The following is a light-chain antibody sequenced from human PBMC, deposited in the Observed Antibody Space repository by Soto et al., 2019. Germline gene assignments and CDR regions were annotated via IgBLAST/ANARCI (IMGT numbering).Light chain of an antibody. Sequence: IQMTQSPSTLSAAVGDRVTITCVASQSIGSWLAWYQQKPGKAPKLLIYKASTLKSGVPSRFSGSGSGTEFTLTISSLQPDDFATYYCQQYNSYSPWTFGQGTKVDIK. CDR1: QSIGSW. J-gene: IGKJ1*01. CDR3: QQYNSYSPWT. CDR2: KAS. V-gene: IGKV1-5*03.